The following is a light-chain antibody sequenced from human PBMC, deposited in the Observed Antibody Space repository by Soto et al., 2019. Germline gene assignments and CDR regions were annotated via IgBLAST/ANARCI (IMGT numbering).Light chain of an antibody. V-gene: IGKV1-5*03. CDR1: QSISSW. CDR3: QQYNSYF. CDR2: KAS. Sequence: DIQMTQSPSTLSASVGDRVTITGRASQSISSWLAWYQQKPGKAPKLLIYKASSLESGVPSRFSGSGSGTEFTLTISSLQPDDFANYYCQQYNSYFFGPGTKVDIK. J-gene: IGKJ3*01.